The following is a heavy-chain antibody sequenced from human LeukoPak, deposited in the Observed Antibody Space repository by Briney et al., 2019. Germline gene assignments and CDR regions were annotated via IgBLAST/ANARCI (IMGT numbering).Heavy chain of an antibody. V-gene: IGHV3-7*04. CDR3: ARDQQPYYYDSSGYY. Sequence: QSGGSLRLSCAASGFTFSSYWMSWVRQAPGKGLEWVANIKQDGSEKYYVDSVKSRFTISRDNAKNSLYLQMKSLRAEDTAVYYCARDQQPYYYDSSGYYWGQGTLVTVSS. CDR1: GFTFSSYW. J-gene: IGHJ4*02. D-gene: IGHD3-22*01. CDR2: IKQDGSEK.